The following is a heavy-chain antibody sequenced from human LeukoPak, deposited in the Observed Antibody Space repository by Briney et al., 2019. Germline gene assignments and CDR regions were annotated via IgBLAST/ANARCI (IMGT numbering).Heavy chain of an antibody. CDR3: AKRNYYLDV. J-gene: IGHJ6*03. CDR1: GFTFVNYA. CDR2: IDTSGGGT. V-gene: IGHV3-23*01. Sequence: VGSLRLSCAASGFTFVNYAMSWVRQAPGKGLEWVSTIDTSGGGTYYTDSVMGRFTISRDNSKNTLYLQMNSLTAEDTAVYYCAKRNYYLDVWGKGTTVTVSS.